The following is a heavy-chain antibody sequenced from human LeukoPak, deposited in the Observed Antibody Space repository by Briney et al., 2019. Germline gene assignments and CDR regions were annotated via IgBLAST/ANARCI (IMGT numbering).Heavy chain of an antibody. J-gene: IGHJ6*03. Sequence: GPVKVSCKASGYTFTGCYMHWVRQAPGQGLEWMGWINPNSGGTNYAQKFQGRVTLTRDTSISAAYMELSNLRSDDTAVYYCARAGTESRWGLPRADYYYMDVWAKGTTVTVSS. CDR2: INPNSGGT. CDR1: GYTFTGCY. CDR3: ARAGTESRWGLPRADYYYMDV. V-gene: IGHV1-2*02. D-gene: IGHD1-26*01.